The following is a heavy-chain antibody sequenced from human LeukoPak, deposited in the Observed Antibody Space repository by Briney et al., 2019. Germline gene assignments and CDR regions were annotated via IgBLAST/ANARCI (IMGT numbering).Heavy chain of an antibody. CDR3: ARTTSGWCFLN. J-gene: IGHJ1*01. V-gene: IGHV6-1*01. CDR1: GDSLSNDGVS. D-gene: IGHD6-19*01. Sequence: QTLSLTCASSGDSLSNDGVSWIWIRQSPSRGLEWLGRTYYRSKWYNDYAVSVKSRLIIAPDTSKNQFSQQLNSVTPEDTAVYYWARTTSGWCFLNRGQGTLVTVSS. CDR2: TYYRSKWYN.